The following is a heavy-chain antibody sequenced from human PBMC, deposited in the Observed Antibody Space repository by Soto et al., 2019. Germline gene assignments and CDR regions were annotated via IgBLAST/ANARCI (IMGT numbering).Heavy chain of an antibody. Sequence: PWGSLRLSCAVSGFTFITYAMGWVRQAPAKGLEWVSVFSATGVSTYNADSVKGRFTISRDNSKDTLYLEMSTLRAEDRAVYYCARAPRTYDFPYYFDYWGHGTLVTVSS. CDR1: GFTFITYA. V-gene: IGHV3-23*01. J-gene: IGHJ4*01. CDR2: FSATGVST. CDR3: ARAPRTYDFPYYFDY. D-gene: IGHD3-16*01.